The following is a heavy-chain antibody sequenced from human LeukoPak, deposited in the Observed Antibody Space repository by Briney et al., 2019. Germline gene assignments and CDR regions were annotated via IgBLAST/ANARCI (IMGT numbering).Heavy chain of an antibody. CDR3: ARDSGSLIVWGFDI. Sequence: SVKVSCKASGGTFSSYAISWVRQAPGQGLEWMGGIIPIFGTANYAQKFQGRVTITADKSTSTAYMELSSLRSEDTAVYYCARDSGSLIVWGFDIWGQGTMVTVSS. CDR1: GGTFSSYA. D-gene: IGHD1-26*01. V-gene: IGHV1-69*06. CDR2: IIPIFGTA. J-gene: IGHJ3*02.